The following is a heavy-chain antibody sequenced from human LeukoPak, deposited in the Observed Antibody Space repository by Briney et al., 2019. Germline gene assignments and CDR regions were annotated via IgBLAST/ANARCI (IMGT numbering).Heavy chain of an antibody. CDR2: ISPYNGNT. CDR3: ARGSPPRVYYDRSGYYSYYFDR. J-gene: IGHJ4*02. D-gene: IGHD3-22*01. V-gene: IGHV1-18*01. Sequence: ASVKVSCKASGYTFSVYGITWVRQAPGQGLEWMGWISPYNGNTIYAQKLQGRVTMTTDTSTSTAYMELRSLRSDDTAVYYCARGSPPRVYYDRSGYYSYYFDRWGQGTLVTVSS. CDR1: GYTFSVYG.